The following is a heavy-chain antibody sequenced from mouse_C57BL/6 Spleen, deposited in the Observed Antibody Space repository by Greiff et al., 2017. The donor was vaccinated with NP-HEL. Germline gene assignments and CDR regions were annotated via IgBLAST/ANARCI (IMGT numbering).Heavy chain of an antibody. CDR2: IYPSDSET. CDR1: GYTFTSYW. V-gene: IGHV1-61*01. D-gene: IGHD1-1*01. CDR3: ASLATVVANWYFDV. J-gene: IGHJ1*03. Sequence: VQLQQPGAELVRPGSSVKLSCKASGYTFTSYWMDWVKQRPGQGLEWIGNIYPSDSETHYNQKFKDKATLTVDKSSSTAYMQLSSLTSEDSAVYYCASLATVVANWYFDVWGTGTTVTVSS.